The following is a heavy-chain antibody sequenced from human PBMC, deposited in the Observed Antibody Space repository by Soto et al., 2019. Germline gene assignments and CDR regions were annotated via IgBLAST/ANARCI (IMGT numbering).Heavy chain of an antibody. V-gene: IGHV3-66*01. J-gene: IGHJ3*02. CDR2: IYSGGST. CDR1: GFTVSSNY. D-gene: IGHD3-10*01. CDR3: ARDSITYYGSATDAFDI. Sequence: EVQLVESGGGLVQPGGSLRLSCAASGFTVSSNYMSWVRQAPGKGLEWVSVIYSGGSTYYADSVKGRFTISRDNSKNTLYLQMNSLRAEDTAVYYCARDSITYYGSATDAFDIWGQGTMVTVSS.